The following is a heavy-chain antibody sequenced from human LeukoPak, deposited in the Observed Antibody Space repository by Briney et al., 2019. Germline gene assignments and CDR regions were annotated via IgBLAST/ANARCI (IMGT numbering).Heavy chain of an antibody. Sequence: GGSLRLSCAASGFTFSSYGMHWVRQAPGKGLEWVAVISYDGSNKYYADSVKGRFTISRDNSKNTLYLQMNSLRAEDTAVYYCAKVLCSSTSCPSYYYYYGMDVWGQGTTVTVSS. V-gene: IGHV3-30*18. CDR1: GFTFSSYG. D-gene: IGHD2-2*01. CDR3: AKVLCSSTSCPSYYYYYGMDV. J-gene: IGHJ6*02. CDR2: ISYDGSNK.